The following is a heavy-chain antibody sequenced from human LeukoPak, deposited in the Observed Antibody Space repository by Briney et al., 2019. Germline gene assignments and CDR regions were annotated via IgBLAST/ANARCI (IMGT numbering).Heavy chain of an antibody. D-gene: IGHD5-18*01. CDR2: IWYDGSNK. Sequence: HPGGSLRLSCAASGFTFSSYGMHWVRQAPGKGLEWVAVIWYDGSNKYYADSVKGRFTISRDNSKNTLFLQMNSLRAEDTAVYYCAPAGTSYGYHYGMDVWGQGTTVTVSS. V-gene: IGHV3-30*02. CDR1: GFTFSSYG. J-gene: IGHJ6*02. CDR3: APAGTSYGYHYGMDV.